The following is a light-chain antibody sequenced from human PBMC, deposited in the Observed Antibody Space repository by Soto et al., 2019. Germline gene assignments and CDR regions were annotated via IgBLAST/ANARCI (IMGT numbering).Light chain of an antibody. CDR2: TAS. CDR3: QQSYSTPLT. V-gene: IGKV1-39*01. CDR1: QTISSY. J-gene: IGKJ4*01. Sequence: DIQMTQSPSYLSASVGDRVTITCRASQTISSYLNWYQQKPGKAPKLLIYTASRLQSGVPSRFSGTESGTDFTLTIRSLQPEDFETYYCQQSYSTPLTFGGGTKVDIK.